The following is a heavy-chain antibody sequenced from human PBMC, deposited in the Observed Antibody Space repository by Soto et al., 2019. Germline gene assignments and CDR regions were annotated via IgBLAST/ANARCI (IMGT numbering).Heavy chain of an antibody. CDR1: GVTFKDYG. V-gene: IGHV3-30*03. D-gene: IGHD3-16*01. Sequence: GGSLRLSCGAPGVTFKDYGMHWVRQALGKGLEWVAVISYDGKQTYYADSVKGRFTISKDKSKRTLFLQMNSLRVDDTAVYYCARDGWGSNWYFDLWGRGTLVTVS. CDR3: ARDGWGSNWYFDL. J-gene: IGHJ2*01. CDR2: ISYDGKQT.